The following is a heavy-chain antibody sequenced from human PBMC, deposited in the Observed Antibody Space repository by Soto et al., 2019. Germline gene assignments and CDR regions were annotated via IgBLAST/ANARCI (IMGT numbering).Heavy chain of an antibody. D-gene: IGHD3-3*01. CDR3: ARNYYDFWTGYYIRAFNI. CDR1: GFSLSTIGVG. Sequence: SGPTLVNPTQTLTLTCALSGFSLSTIGVGVGWVRQPPGKALEWLALIYWDDDKRYSPSLKSRLTITKDTSKNQVVLTMTNMDPVDTATYYCARNYYDFWTGYYIRAFNIWGQGTMVTVSS. V-gene: IGHV2-5*02. J-gene: IGHJ3*02. CDR2: IYWDDDK.